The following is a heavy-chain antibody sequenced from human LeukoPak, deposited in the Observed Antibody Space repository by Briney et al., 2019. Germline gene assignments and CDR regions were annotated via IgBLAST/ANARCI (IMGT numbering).Heavy chain of an antibody. CDR3: AREEYGDHLW. CDR1: GFTFSRYW. Sequence: GGSLRLSRAASGFTFSRYWMSWVRQAPGKGLEWVANIKQDGSEKYYVDSVKGRFTISRDNAKNSLYLQMNNLRAEDTAVYYCAREEYGDHLWWGQGTLVTVSS. V-gene: IGHV3-7*01. J-gene: IGHJ4*02. CDR2: IKQDGSEK. D-gene: IGHD4-17*01.